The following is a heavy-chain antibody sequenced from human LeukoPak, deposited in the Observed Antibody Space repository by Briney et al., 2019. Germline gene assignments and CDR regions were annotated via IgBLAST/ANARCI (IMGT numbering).Heavy chain of an antibody. D-gene: IGHD5-18*01. J-gene: IGHJ4*02. Sequence: SETLSLTCTVSGGSISSYYWSWIRQPPGKGLEWIGTIYYSGSTKNNPSLKSRVTISVDTSKNQFSADTAVYYCAREVAGIQLFDYWGQGTLVTVSS. CDR3: AREVAGIQLFDY. CDR2: IYYSGST. V-gene: IGHV4-59*01. CDR1: GGSISSYY.